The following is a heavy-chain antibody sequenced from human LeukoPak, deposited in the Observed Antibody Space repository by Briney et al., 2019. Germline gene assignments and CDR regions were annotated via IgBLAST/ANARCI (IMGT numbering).Heavy chain of an antibody. V-gene: IGHV3-21*01. D-gene: IGHD4-17*01. CDR2: ISSSSSYI. CDR3: ASPLRDY. CDR1: GGSFSGYY. J-gene: IGHJ4*02. Sequence: ETLSLTCAVYGGSFSGYYWSWIRQPPGKGLEWVSSISSSSSYIYYADSVKGRFTISRDNAKNSLYLQMNSLRAEDTAVYYCASPLRDYWGQGTLVTVSS.